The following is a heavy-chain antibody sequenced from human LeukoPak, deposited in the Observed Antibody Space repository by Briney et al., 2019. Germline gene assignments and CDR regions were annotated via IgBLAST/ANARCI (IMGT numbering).Heavy chain of an antibody. D-gene: IGHD4-17*01. V-gene: IGHV4-4*07. Sequence: PSETLSLTCTVSGGSISSYYWSWIRQPAGKGLEWIGRIYTSGSTNYNPSLKSRVTISVDKSKNQFSLTLSSVAAADTAVYYCARSASTVTTDDYFDYWGQGTLVTVSS. CDR3: ARSASTVTTDDYFDY. J-gene: IGHJ4*02. CDR1: GGSISSYY. CDR2: IYTSGST.